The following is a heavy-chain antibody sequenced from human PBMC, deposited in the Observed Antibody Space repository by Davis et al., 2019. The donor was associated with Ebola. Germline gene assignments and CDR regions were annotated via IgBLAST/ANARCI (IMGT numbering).Heavy chain of an antibody. CDR1: GFSFSNYW. CDR3: AKDGGNYPYWYFDL. CDR2: ISPDGSAT. J-gene: IGHJ2*01. V-gene: IGHV3-74*01. D-gene: IGHD1-7*01. Sequence: GESLKISCAASGFSFSNYWIHWVRQAPGKGPVWVSRISPDGSATGYADSVKGRFTISRDNAKNTLYLHMNSLRAEDTALYYCAKDGGNYPYWYFDLWGRGTLVTVSS.